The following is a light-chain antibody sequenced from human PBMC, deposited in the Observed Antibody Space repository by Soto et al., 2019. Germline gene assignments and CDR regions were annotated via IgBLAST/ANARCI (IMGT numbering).Light chain of an antibody. Sequence: QSVLTQPASVSGSPGQSITISCTGTSSDVGGYNYASWYQQHPGKAPKLMIYEVSNRPSGVSNRFSGSKSGNTASLTISGLQAEDEADYYCSSYTSSSIDYVFGTGTKVTVL. V-gene: IGLV2-14*01. J-gene: IGLJ1*01. CDR2: EVS. CDR1: SSDVGGYNY. CDR3: SSYTSSSIDYV.